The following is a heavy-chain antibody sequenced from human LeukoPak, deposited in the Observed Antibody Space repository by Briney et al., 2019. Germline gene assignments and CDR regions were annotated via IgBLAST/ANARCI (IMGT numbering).Heavy chain of an antibody. CDR3: ARDKTTVTTRAIDY. CDR2: ISAYNGNT. D-gene: IGHD4-11*01. J-gene: IGHJ4*02. CDR1: GYTFTSYG. Sequence: ASVKVSCKASGYTFTSYGISWVRQAPGQGLEWLGWISAYNGNTNYAQKLQGRVTMTTATSTSTAYMELRSLRSDDTAVYYCARDKTTVTTRAIDYWGQGTLVTVSS. V-gene: IGHV1-18*01.